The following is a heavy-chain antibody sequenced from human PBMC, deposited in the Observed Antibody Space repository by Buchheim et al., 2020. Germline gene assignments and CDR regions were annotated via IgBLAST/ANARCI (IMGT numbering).Heavy chain of an antibody. D-gene: IGHD1-26*01. CDR1: GFTFSSYE. J-gene: IGHJ4*02. Sequence: EVQLVESGGGLVQPGGSLRLSCAASGFTFSSYEMNWVRQAPGKGLEWVSYISSSGSTIYYADSVKGRFTLSRDNAKNSLYLQVNSLRAEDTAVYHCARMSGSYSGVDYWGQGTL. V-gene: IGHV3-48*03. CDR2: ISSSGSTI. CDR3: ARMSGSYSGVDY.